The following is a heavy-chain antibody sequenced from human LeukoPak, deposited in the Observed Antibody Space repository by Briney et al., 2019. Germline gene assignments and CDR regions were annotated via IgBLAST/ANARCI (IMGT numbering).Heavy chain of an antibody. D-gene: IGHD1-26*01. J-gene: IGHJ5*02. CDR3: ARHEYSGSYYGLSWFDP. V-gene: IGHV4-39*01. CDR1: GGSISSSGYY. CDR2: IYCSGST. Sequence: SETLSLTCTVSGGSISSSGYYWGWLRQPPGKGLEWIASIYCSGSTYYNPSLKSRVTISVDTSKNQLSLKLSSLTAADTAVYYCARHEYSGSYYGLSWFDPWGQGTLVTVSS.